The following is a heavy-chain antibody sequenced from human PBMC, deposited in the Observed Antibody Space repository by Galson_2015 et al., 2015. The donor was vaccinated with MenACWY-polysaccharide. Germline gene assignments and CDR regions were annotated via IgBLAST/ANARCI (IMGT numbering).Heavy chain of an antibody. V-gene: IGHV1-8*01. D-gene: IGHD2-21*01. Sequence: SVKVSCKASGYRFTSYDINWVRQATEQGLEWMGWMNPNSGNTGYAQKFQGRVTMTSNSAIMTAYMELSGLRSEDTAVYYCARVIARKYTFTDSWGQGTLVTVSS. CDR1: GYRFTSYD. CDR2: MNPNSGNT. CDR3: ARVIARKYTFTDS. J-gene: IGHJ4*02.